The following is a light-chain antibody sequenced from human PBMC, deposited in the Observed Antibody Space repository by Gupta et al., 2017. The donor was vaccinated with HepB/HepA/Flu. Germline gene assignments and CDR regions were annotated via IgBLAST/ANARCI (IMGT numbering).Light chain of an antibody. CDR1: SGHSSYA. CDR2: VNSDGSH. Sequence: SASLGASVKLTCTLSSGHSSYAIAWHQQHPEKGPRFLMKVNSDGSHNKGDGTPDRFSGYSTGTDRSRITYSLQSEDEADDYCQNWDTGIHLWIFGGGTKLTVL. V-gene: IGLV4-69*02. J-gene: IGLJ2*01. CDR3: QNWDTGIHLWI.